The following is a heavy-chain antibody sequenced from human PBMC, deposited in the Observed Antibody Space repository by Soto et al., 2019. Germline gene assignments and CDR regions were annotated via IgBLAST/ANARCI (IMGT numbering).Heavy chain of an antibody. D-gene: IGHD1-1*01. CDR1: GFTFGDYA. CDR2: IRSKVYDGTT. Sequence: GGSLRLSCTASGFTFGDYAMSWVRQAPGKGLEWVGSIRSKVYDGTTEYAASVKDRFTISRDDSKSIAYLQMNSLKTEDTAVYYCTREIGYSRHYFDFWGQGTLVTVSS. CDR3: TREIGYSRHYFDF. J-gene: IGHJ4*02. V-gene: IGHV3-49*04.